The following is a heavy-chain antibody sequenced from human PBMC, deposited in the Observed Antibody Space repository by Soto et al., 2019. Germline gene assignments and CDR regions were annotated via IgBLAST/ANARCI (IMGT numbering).Heavy chain of an antibody. CDR3: AHRILRTVFGLVTTTAIYFDF. CDR1: GFSLTTSGVG. V-gene: IGHV2-5*02. Sequence: QITLNESGPTVVKPAEPLTLTCTFSGFSLTTSGVGVGWIRQSPGKAPEWLALIYWDDDKRYSASLKSRLTITKDTSKNQVVLTMASVDPADTATYYCAHRILRTVFGLVTTTAIYFDFWGKGTPVVVSS. J-gene: IGHJ4*02. D-gene: IGHD3-3*01. CDR2: IYWDDDK.